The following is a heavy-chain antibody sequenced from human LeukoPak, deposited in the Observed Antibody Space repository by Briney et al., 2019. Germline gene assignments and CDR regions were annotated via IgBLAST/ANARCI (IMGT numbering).Heavy chain of an antibody. CDR3: AKHRSGNYAFDY. J-gene: IGHJ4*02. V-gene: IGHV3-23*01. CDR2: ITRGGGST. CDR1: GFTVSTCV. Sequence: GGCLRHSSAASGFTVSTCVGSWVCPAQGKGLEWVSVITRGGGSTYNADSVKGRFTICRDNSRNTLYLQMNSLRAEDTDVYYCAKHRSGNYAFDYWGQGTLVTVSS. D-gene: IGHD1-26*01.